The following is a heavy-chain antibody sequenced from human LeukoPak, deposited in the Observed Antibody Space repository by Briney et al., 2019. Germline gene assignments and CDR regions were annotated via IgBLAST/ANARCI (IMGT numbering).Heavy chain of an antibody. Sequence: GGSLRLSCAASGFTVSSNFMSWVRQAPGKGLEWVSVIYSGGSTYYADSVKGRFTISRDNSKNTLYLQLNSLRVEDTGVYYCAGGVSCGWYGAHWGRGILVTVSS. J-gene: IGHJ1*01. CDR3: AGGVSCGWYGAH. V-gene: IGHV3-66*01. CDR1: GFTVSSNF. CDR2: IYSGGST. D-gene: IGHD6-19*01.